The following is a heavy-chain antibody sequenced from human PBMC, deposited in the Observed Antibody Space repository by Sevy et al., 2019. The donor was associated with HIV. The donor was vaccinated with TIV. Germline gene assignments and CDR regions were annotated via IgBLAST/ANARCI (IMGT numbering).Heavy chain of an antibody. V-gene: IGHV1-18*01. CDR1: GYTFTNYG. D-gene: IGHD3-22*01. CDR3: AGDGGFSLIIVDLDY. Sequence: ASVKVSCKASGYTFTNYGITWVRQAPGQGLEWMGWISGYNGNTKYAQSLQGRVTMTTDTSTSTAYMELRSLGSDDTAVYYCAGDGGFSLIIVDLDYWGQGTLVTVSS. J-gene: IGHJ4*02. CDR2: ISGYNGNT.